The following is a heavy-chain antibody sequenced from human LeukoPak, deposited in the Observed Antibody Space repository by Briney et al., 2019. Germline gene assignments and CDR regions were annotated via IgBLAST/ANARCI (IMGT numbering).Heavy chain of an antibody. CDR2: ISYEGSNK. V-gene: IGHV3-30*04. Sequence: GGSLRLSCAASGFTFSSYAMHWVRQAPGKGLEWVAVISYEGSNKYYEGSVKGRFTISSDNSKNTLYLQMNSLRAEDTAVYYCAGGPPPNSYDYVWGSYPLGTFDIWGQGTMVTVSS. CDR1: GFTFSSYA. CDR3: AGGPPPNSYDYVWGSYPLGTFDI. D-gene: IGHD3-16*01. J-gene: IGHJ3*02.